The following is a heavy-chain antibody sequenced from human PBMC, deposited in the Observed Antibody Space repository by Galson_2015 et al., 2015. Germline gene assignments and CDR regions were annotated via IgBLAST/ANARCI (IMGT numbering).Heavy chain of an antibody. V-gene: IGHV3-23*01. CDR2: VSASGTNT. CDR1: GFSFSNYW. J-gene: IGHJ4*02. CDR3: AKDLQMSR. D-gene: IGHD5-24*01. Sequence: SLRLSCAASGFSFSNYWLNWVRQVPGKGLEWVSVVSASGTNTYYADSVKGRFTISRDNAKNTLYLQMNSLRAEDTAVYYCAKDLQMSRWGQGTLVTVSS.